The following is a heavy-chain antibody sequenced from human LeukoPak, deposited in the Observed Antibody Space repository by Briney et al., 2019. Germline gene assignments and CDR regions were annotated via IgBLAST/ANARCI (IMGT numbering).Heavy chain of an antibody. V-gene: IGHV3-64*01. CDR1: GFTFSTSV. D-gene: IGHD2/OR15-2a*01. CDR3: AKAENGGYYSY. J-gene: IGHJ4*02. Sequence: GGSLRLSCAASGFTFSTSVMHWVRQAPGKGLEYVSAITSDGYSTYYANSVKGRFTISRDNSKNTLYLQMGSLRSEDMAVYYCAKAENGGYYSYWGQGTLLTVSS. CDR2: ITSDGYST.